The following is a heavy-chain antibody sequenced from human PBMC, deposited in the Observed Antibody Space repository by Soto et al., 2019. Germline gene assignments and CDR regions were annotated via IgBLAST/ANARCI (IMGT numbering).Heavy chain of an antibody. CDR3: ARGGGYWGSMTDFDY. Sequence: EVQLLESGGGLVQPGGSLRLSCAASGFTFSSYAMSWVRQAPGKGLEWVSAISGSGGSTYYADSVQGRFTIARDKSKNALYLQMNSLRAEGTAVYYCARGGGYWGSMTDFDYWRQGTLVTVSS. V-gene: IGHV3-23*01. D-gene: IGHD7-27*01. CDR1: GFTFSSYA. J-gene: IGHJ4*02. CDR2: ISGSGGST.